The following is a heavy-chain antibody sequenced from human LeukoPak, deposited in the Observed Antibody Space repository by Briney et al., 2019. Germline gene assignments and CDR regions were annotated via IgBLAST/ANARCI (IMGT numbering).Heavy chain of an antibody. J-gene: IGHJ3*02. D-gene: IGHD3-3*01. Sequence: SETLSLTCTVSGGSISSYYWSWIRQPPGKGLEWIGNIYYSGSTNYSPSLKSRVTISVDTSKNQFSLKLSSVTAADTAVYYCARGYNDFWSGYYTGDAFDIWGQGTMVTVSS. CDR1: GGSISSYY. CDR3: ARGYNDFWSGYYTGDAFDI. V-gene: IGHV4-59*01. CDR2: IYYSGST.